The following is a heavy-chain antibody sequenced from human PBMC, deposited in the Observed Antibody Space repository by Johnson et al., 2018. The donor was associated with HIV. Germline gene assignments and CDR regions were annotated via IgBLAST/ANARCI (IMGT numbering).Heavy chain of an antibody. D-gene: IGHD4-23*01. CDR2: IYSGGST. CDR1: GFTVSSNY. CDR3: ARASLARGGKIRSFDV. V-gene: IGHV3-66*01. Sequence: VQLVESGGGLVQPGGSLRLSCAASGFTVSSNYMSWVRQAPGKGLEWVAVIYSGGSTYYADSVKGRFTISRDNSKNTLYLQMNSLRAEDTAVLYCARASLARGGKIRSFDVWGKGTMVTVSA. J-gene: IGHJ3*01.